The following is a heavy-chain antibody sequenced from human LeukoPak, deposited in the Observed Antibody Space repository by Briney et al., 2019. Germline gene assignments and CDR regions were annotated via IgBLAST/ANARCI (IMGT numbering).Heavy chain of an antibody. J-gene: IGHJ6*03. D-gene: IGHD1-14*01. CDR2: INHSGST. Sequence: PSETLSLTCAVYGGSLSGYYWSWIRQPPGKGLEWIGEINHSGSTNYNPSLKSRVTISVDTSKNQFSLKLSSVTAADTAVYYCARLVRNFPSFYYYYYMDVWGKGTTVTVSS. CDR3: ARLVRNFPSFYYYYYMDV. CDR1: GGSLSGYY. V-gene: IGHV4-34*01.